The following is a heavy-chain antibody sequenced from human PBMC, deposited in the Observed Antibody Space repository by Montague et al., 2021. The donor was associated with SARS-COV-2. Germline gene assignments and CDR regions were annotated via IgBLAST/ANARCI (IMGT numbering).Heavy chain of an antibody. D-gene: IGHD6-19*01. V-gene: IGHV4-59*01. CDR2: IYYSGST. Sequence: SETLSLTCTVSGGSISSYYWSWIRQSPGKGLEWIGYIYYSGSTNYNPSPKSRVTISVDTSKNQFSLKLSSVTAADTAVYYCARGSGWMGNAFDIWGQGTMVTVSS. CDR3: ARGSGWMGNAFDI. J-gene: IGHJ3*02. CDR1: GGSISSYY.